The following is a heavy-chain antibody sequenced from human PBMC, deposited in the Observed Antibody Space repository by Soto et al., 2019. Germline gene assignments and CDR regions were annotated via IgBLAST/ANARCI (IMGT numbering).Heavy chain of an antibody. V-gene: IGHV1-8*01. D-gene: IGHD3-16*01. CDR1: GYTFTSYD. CDR2: MNPNSGNT. CDR3: ARVGGRKAPRSFDY. Sequence: ASVKVSCKASGYTFTSYDINWVRQATGQGLEWMGWMNPNSGNTGYAQKFQGRVTMTRNTSISTAYMELSSLRSEDTAVYYCARVGGRKAPRSFDYWGQGTLVTVSS. J-gene: IGHJ4*02.